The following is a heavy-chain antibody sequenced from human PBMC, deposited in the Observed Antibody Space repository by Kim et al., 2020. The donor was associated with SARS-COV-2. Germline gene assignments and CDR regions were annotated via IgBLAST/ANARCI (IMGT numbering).Heavy chain of an antibody. V-gene: IGHV1-24*01. Sequence: ASVKVSCKVSGYTLTELSMHWVRQAPGKGLEWMGGFDPEDGETIYAQKFQGIVTMTEDTSTDTAYMELSSLRSEDTSVYYCATVTVAGTSWSNYYYGMDVWDQGTTVTFSS. CDR3: ATVTVAGTSWSNYYYGMDV. CDR2: FDPEDGET. CDR1: GYTLTELS. J-gene: IGHJ6*02. D-gene: IGHD6-19*01.